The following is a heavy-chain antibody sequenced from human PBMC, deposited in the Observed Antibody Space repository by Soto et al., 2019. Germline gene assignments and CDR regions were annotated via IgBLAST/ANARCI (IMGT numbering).Heavy chain of an antibody. CDR1: GYTLTALS. CDR2: FSPADGET. D-gene: IGHD2-2*01. V-gene: IGHV1-24*01. Sequence: ASVKVSCKVSGYTLTALSMHWVRQAPGKGLEWMGGFSPADGETIYAQKFQGRVTMTEDTSTDTAYMELSSLTSEDTAVYYCATDRFCTRTTCSNSFDYWGQGALVTVSS. J-gene: IGHJ4*02. CDR3: ATDRFCTRTTCSNSFDY.